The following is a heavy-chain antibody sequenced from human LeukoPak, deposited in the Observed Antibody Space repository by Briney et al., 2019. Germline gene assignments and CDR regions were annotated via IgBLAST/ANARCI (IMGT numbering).Heavy chain of an antibody. V-gene: IGHV3-30-3*01. J-gene: IGHJ6*02. Sequence: AGRSLRLSCAASGFTFSSYAMHWVRQAPGKGLEWVAVISYDGSNKYYADSVKGRFTISRDNSKNTLYLQMNSVRDEDTAVYYCARVYYDFWSGYYGSHSYYNYYGLDVWGQGATVTVSS. CDR2: ISYDGSNK. D-gene: IGHD3-3*01. CDR1: GFTFSSYA. CDR3: ARVYYDFWSGYYGSHSYYNYYGLDV.